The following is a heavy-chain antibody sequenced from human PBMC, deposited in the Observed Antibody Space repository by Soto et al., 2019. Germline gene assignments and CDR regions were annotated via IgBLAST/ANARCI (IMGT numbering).Heavy chain of an antibody. CDR2: MYRGGNT. CDR1: GFTVSNNY. D-gene: IGHD7-27*01. V-gene: IGHV3-66*01. CDR3: TRRPGS. Sequence: EVQLVESGGGLVQPGESLRLSCAASGFTVSNNYMSWVRQAPGKGLERVSFMYRGGNTYYADSVKGRFTISRDKSKNTLYLHMNNLRVEDTAVYYCTRRPGSWGQGTLVTVSS. J-gene: IGHJ5*02.